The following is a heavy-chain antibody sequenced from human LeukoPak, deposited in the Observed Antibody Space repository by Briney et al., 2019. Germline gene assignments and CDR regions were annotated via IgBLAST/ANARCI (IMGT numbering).Heavy chain of an antibody. CDR1: GGSISSSC. D-gene: IGHD2-21*01. V-gene: IGHV4-4*09. J-gene: IGHJ5*02. CDR3: ATSHDVKTAPYDL. Sequence: SESLSLTSIVPGGSISSSCWSWVSPPPGKGLWWIGYIITSGSTDYNPSLKSRVTMSVGTSKNQLSMELRFLTAADTAVYYCATSHDVKTAPYDLWGQGTLVTVSS. CDR2: IITSGST.